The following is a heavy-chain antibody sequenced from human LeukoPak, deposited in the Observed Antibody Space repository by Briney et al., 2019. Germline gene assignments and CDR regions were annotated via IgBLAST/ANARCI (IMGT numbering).Heavy chain of an antibody. CDR1: GFTFSRYW. V-gene: IGHV3-7*03. CDR2: IKEDGSRR. CDR3: ATPLDYCDSSGYHQGGD. Sequence: GGSLRLSCTTSGFTFSRYWMTWVRQAPGKGLEWVANIKEDGSRRNYVDSVKGRFTISRDNAKNSLYLQMNSLRAEDTAVYYCATPLDYCDSSGYHQGGDWGQGTLVTVSS. D-gene: IGHD3-22*01. J-gene: IGHJ4*02.